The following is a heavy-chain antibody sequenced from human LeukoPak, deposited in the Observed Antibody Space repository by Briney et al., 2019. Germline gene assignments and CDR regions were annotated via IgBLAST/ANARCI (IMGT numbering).Heavy chain of an antibody. CDR1: GGSISSYY. D-gene: IGHD3-16*02. J-gene: IGHJ4*02. Sequence: SETLSLTCTVSGGSISSYYWSWIRQPPGKGLEWIGYIYYSGSTNYNPSLKSRVTISVDTSKNQFSLKLSSVTAADTAVYYCARTIRDYVWGSYRYLYYFDYWGQGTLVTVSS. CDR3: ARTIRDYVWGSYRYLYYFDY. CDR2: IYYSGST. V-gene: IGHV4-59*01.